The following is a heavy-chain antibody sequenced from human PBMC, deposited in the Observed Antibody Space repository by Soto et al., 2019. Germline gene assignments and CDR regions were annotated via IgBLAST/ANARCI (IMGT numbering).Heavy chain of an antibody. Sequence: QVQLVQSGAEVKKPGASVKVSCKASGYSFTRHDINWVRQAPGQGLEWMGWINPSSGNTGYAQRFLGRLTMTTEASTSTAYMALSGLRSEDTAIYYCAREGSLFSGVIVFYGMDVWGQGTTVTVPS. CDR2: INPSSGNT. CDR1: GYSFTRHD. D-gene: IGHD3-3*01. CDR3: AREGSLFSGVIVFYGMDV. J-gene: IGHJ6*02. V-gene: IGHV1-8*01.